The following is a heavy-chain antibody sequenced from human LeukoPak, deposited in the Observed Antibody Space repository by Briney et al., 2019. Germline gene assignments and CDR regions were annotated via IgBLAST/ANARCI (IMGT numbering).Heavy chain of an antibody. CDR1: GYTFTGHD. D-gene: IGHD2/OR15-2a*01. CDR2: INPHSGAT. CDR3: TLFNH. V-gene: IGHV1-2*02. J-gene: IGHJ5*02. Sequence: RASVKVSCKASGYTFTGHDIHWVRQAPGQGLEWMGWINPHSGATYYKENFQGSVTMTRDTSTSTAYLELSRLKSDDTAVYYCTLFNHWGQGTLVTVSS.